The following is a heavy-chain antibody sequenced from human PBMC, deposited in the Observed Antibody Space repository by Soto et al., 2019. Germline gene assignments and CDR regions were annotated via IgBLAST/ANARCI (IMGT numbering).Heavy chain of an antibody. CDR2: INAGNGNT. Sequence: ASVKVSCKASGYTFTSYAMHWVRQAPGQRLEWMGWINAGNGNTKYSQKFQGRVTITRDTSASTAYMELSSLRSEDTAVYYCARDGDRITIFGVVKKYNWFGPWGQGTLVTVSS. CDR1: GYTFTSYA. J-gene: IGHJ5*02. CDR3: ARDGDRITIFGVVKKYNWFGP. D-gene: IGHD3-3*01. V-gene: IGHV1-3*01.